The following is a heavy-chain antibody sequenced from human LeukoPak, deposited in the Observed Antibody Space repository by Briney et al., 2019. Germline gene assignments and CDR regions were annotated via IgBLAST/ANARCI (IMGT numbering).Heavy chain of an antibody. Sequence: SETLSLTCRVYGGSFSGYYWSWIRQPPGKGLEWIGEINHSGSTNYNPSLKSRVTISVDTSKNQFSLKLSSVTAADTAVYYCARVPTVTFFDHWGQGTLVTVSS. CDR1: GGSFSGYY. J-gene: IGHJ4*02. CDR2: INHSGST. D-gene: IGHD4-17*01. CDR3: ARVPTVTFFDH. V-gene: IGHV4-34*01.